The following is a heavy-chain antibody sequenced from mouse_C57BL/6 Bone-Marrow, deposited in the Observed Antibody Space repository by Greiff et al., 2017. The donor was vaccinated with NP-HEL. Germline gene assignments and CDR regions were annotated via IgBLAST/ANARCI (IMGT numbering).Heavy chain of an antibody. CDR1: GFTFSSYG. CDR3: ARPPYYGSSYAWYFDV. V-gene: IGHV5-6*01. J-gene: IGHJ1*03. CDR2: ISSGGSYT. Sequence: EVQRVESGGDLVKPGGSLKLSCAAPGFTFSSYGMSWVRQTPDKRLEWVATISSGGSYTYYPDSVKGRFTISRDNAKNTLYLQMSSLKSEDTAMYYCARPPYYGSSYAWYFDVWGTGTTVTVSS. D-gene: IGHD1-1*01.